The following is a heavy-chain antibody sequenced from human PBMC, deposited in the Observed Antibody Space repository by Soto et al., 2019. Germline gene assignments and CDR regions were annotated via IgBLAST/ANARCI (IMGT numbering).Heavy chain of an antibody. CDR2: IIPIFTRT. CDR1: GGTFSTSS. J-gene: IGHJ4*02. CDR3: ARDVVRSTAGDS. D-gene: IGHD2-15*01. Sequence: QLQLVQSGTEVKEPGSSVKVSCKASGGTFSTSSFVWVRQGPGQGLEWMGGIIPIFTRTNFAQKFQGRVTFSAEESTRTTYMELRSLTSEDTGIHYCARDVVRSTAGDSWGQGTLVTVSS. V-gene: IGHV1-69*01.